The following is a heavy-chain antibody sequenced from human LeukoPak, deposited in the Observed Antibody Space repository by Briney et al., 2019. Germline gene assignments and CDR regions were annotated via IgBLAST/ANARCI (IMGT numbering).Heavy chain of an antibody. J-gene: IGHJ4*02. V-gene: IGHV4-61*05. D-gene: IGHD6-13*01. CDR1: GGSISSSSYY. CDR3: ARRSYRAAAEFDY. CDR2: IYYSGST. Sequence: SETLSLTCTVSGGSISSSSYYWSWIRQPPGKGLEWIGYIYYSGSTNYNPSLKSRVTISVDTSKNQFSLKLSSVTAADTAVYYCARRSYRAAAEFDYWGQGTLVTVSS.